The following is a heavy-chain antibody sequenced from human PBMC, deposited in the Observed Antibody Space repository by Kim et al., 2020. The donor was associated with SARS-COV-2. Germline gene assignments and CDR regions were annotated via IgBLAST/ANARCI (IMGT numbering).Heavy chain of an antibody. V-gene: IGHV3-53*01. Sequence: YSSDSVKVRFTIPRDNSKNTLYLQMNSLRAEDTSVYYCVQGYDSGGYYDYSGQGTLVTVSS. D-gene: IGHD3-22*01. CDR3: VQGYDSGGYYDY. J-gene: IGHJ4*02.